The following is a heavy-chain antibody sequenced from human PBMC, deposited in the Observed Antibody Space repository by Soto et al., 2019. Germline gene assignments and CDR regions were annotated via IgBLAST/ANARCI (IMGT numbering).Heavy chain of an antibody. Sequence: QVQLQESGPGLVKPSGTLSLTCAVSGGSISSSNWWSWVRQPPGKGLEWIGEIYHSGSTNYNPSPXXRXXISVDKSTNQFSLKLSSVTAADTAVYYCARVVGGYSYGMDVWGQGTTVTVSS. CDR3: ARVVGGYSYGMDV. CDR1: GGSISSSNW. J-gene: IGHJ6*02. D-gene: IGHD2-2*01. CDR2: IYHSGST. V-gene: IGHV4-4*02.